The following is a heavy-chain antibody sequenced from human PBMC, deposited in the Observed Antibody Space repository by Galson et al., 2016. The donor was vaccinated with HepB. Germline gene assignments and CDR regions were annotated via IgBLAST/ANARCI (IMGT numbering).Heavy chain of an antibody. J-gene: IGHJ4*02. CDR1: EFTFNNCP. CDR2: LSHDGVTK. D-gene: IGHD1-26*01. CDR3: AREWELGGYFDY. Sequence: SLRLSCAASEFTFNNCPLHWARQAPGKGLEWVAVLSHDGVTKFYADSVRARFTISRDKSKTTVYLQMDGLSAEDTAVYYCAREWELGGYFDYWGQGTLVTVSS. V-gene: IGHV3-30-3*01.